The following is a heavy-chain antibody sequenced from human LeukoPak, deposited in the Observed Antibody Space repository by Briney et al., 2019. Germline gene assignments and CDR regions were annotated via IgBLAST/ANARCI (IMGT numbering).Heavy chain of an antibody. CDR2: ISGSGGGT. CDR3: AKRGVVIRVILVGFHKEAYYFDS. V-gene: IGHV3-23*01. Sequence: GGSLRLSCAVSGITLSNYGMSWVRQAPGKGLEWVAGISGSGGGTNYADSVKGRFAISRDYRKNTLYLQMNSLRAEDTAVYFCAKRGVVIRVILVGFHKEAYYFDSWGQGALVTVSS. CDR1: GITLSNYG. J-gene: IGHJ4*02. D-gene: IGHD3-22*01.